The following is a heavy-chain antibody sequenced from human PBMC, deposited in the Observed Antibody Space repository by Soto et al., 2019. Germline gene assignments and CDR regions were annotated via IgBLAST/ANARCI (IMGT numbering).Heavy chain of an antibody. Sequence: SETLSLTCAVYGGSFSGYYWSWIRQPPGKGLEWIGEINHSGSTNYNPSLKSRVTISVDTSKNQFSLQLTSVTPEDTAIYFCAGTTSHHWLYMDVWGRGTTVTVSS. J-gene: IGHJ6*03. D-gene: IGHD1-1*01. CDR2: INHSGST. CDR3: AGTTSHHWLYMDV. V-gene: IGHV4-34*01. CDR1: GGSFSGYY.